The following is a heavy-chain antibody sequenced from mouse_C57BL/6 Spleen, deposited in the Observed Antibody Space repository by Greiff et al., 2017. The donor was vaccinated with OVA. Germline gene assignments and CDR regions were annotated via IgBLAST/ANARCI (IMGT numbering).Heavy chain of an antibody. CDR2: ISSGSSTI. Sequence: EVKLVESGGGLVKPGGSLKLSCAASGFTFSDYGMHWVRQAPEKGLEWVAYISSGSSTIYYADTVKGRFTISRDNAKNTLFLQMTSLRSEDTAMYYCARDYDYAWYFDVWGTGTTVTVSS. D-gene: IGHD2-4*01. CDR1: GFTFSDYG. V-gene: IGHV5-17*01. J-gene: IGHJ1*03. CDR3: ARDYDYAWYFDV.